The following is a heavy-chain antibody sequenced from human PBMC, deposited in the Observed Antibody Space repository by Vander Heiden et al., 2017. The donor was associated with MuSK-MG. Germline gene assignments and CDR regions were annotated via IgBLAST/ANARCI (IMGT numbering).Heavy chain of an antibody. V-gene: IGHV5-51*01. J-gene: IGHJ3*02. CDR1: GYSFPSYW. Sequence: EVQLVQSGAEVKKPGEYLKISCKGSGYSFPSYWIGWVLQRPGKGLECMWIIYPGDSDTRYSPSFQGQVTISADKSISTAYLQWSSLKASDTAMYYCARPVLGAPNAFDIWGQGTMVTVSS. D-gene: IGHD3-16*01. CDR2: IYPGDSDT. CDR3: ARPVLGAPNAFDI.